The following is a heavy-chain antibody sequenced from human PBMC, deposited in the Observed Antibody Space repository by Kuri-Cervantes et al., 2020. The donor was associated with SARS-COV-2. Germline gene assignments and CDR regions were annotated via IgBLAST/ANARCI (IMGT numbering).Heavy chain of an antibody. CDR3: AKQMMSSITIFGVVITRNWFDP. J-gene: IGHJ5*02. Sequence: SETLSLTCAVYGGSFSGYYWSWIRQPPGKGLEWIGEINHSGNTYYNPSLKSRVTISVDTCKNQFSTKLCSVTAADTAVYYCAKQMMSSITIFGVVITRNWFDPWGQGTLVTVSS. V-gene: IGHV4-34*01. CDR1: GGSFSGYY. CDR2: INHSGNT. D-gene: IGHD3-3*01.